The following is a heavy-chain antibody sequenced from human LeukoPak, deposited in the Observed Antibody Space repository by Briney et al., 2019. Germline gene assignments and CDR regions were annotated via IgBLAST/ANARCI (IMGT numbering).Heavy chain of an antibody. CDR2: ISGSGGST. V-gene: IGHV3-23*01. CDR3: AKDAYDSSGYYSDHFDY. Sequence: GGSLRLSCAASGFTFSSYAMSWVRQAPVKVLEWVSAISGSGGSTYYADSVKGRFTISRDNSKNTLYLQMNSLRAEDTAVYYCAKDAYDSSGYYSDHFDYWGQGTLVTVSS. D-gene: IGHD3-22*01. CDR1: GFTFSSYA. J-gene: IGHJ4*02.